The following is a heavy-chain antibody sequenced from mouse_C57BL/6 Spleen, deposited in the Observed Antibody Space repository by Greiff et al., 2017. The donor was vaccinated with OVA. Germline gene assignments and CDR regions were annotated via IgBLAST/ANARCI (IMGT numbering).Heavy chain of an antibody. D-gene: IGHD2-1*01. CDR1: GYTFTDYN. CDR2: INPNNGGT. Sequence: VQLKESGPELVKPGASVKMSCKASGYTFTDYNMHWVKQSHGKSLEWIGYINPNNGGTSYNQKFKGKATLTVNKSSSTAYMELRSLTSEDSAVYYCASPGKGGFAYWGQGTLVTVSA. V-gene: IGHV1-22*01. J-gene: IGHJ3*01. CDR3: ASPGKGGFAY.